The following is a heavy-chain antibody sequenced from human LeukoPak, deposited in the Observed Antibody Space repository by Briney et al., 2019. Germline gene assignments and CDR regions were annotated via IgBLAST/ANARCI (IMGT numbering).Heavy chain of an antibody. J-gene: IGHJ4*02. Sequence: PSETLSLTFTVSGGSISSYYWSWIRQPPGKGLEWIGYIYYSGSTNYNPSLKSRVTISVDTSKNQFSLKLSSVTAADTAVYYCARHAEPGTEEFDYWGQGTLVTVSS. CDR3: ARHAEPGTEEFDY. D-gene: IGHD6-13*01. CDR2: IYYSGST. CDR1: GGSISSYY. V-gene: IGHV4-59*08.